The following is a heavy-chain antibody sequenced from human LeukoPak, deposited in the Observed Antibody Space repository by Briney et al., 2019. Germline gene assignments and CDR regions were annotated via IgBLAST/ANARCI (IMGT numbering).Heavy chain of an antibody. V-gene: IGHV3-23*01. CDR1: GFTFSSHA. Sequence: PGGSLRLSCAASGFTFSSHAMAWVREAPGKGLEWVSVISGDGGYTSYGDSVKGRFTISRDDSKNTLYLQMNSLRVEDAAVYYCAQSGYSGYDYPSWGQGTLVTVSS. D-gene: IGHD5-12*01. CDR2: ISGDGGYT. CDR3: AQSGYSGYDYPS. J-gene: IGHJ5*02.